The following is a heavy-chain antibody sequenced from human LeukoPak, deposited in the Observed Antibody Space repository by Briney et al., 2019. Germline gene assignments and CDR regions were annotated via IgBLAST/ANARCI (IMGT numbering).Heavy chain of an antibody. CDR2: INPNSGGT. V-gene: IGHV1-2*02. D-gene: IGHD2-2*01. CDR1: GYTFTGYY. CDR3: ARGYCSSTSCYLDYYYYYMDV. Sequence: ASVNVSCKASGYTFTGYYMHWVRQAPGQGLEWMGWINPNSGGTNYAQKLQGRVTMTRDTSISTAYMELSRLRSDDTAVYYCARGYCSSTSCYLDYYYYYMDVWGKGTTVTVSS. J-gene: IGHJ6*03.